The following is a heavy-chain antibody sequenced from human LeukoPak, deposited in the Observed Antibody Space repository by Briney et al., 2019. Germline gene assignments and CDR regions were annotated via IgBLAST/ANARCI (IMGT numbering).Heavy chain of an antibody. CDR1: GFTFSSYW. J-gene: IGHJ4*02. CDR3: ARRSASLSSSFNYFDY. V-gene: IGHV3-7*01. Sequence: SGGSLRLSCAASGFTFSSYWMSWVRQAPGKGLEWVANIKQDGSGKYYVDSVKGRFTISRDNAKNSLYLQMNSLRAEDTAVYYCARRSASLSSSFNYFDYWGQGTLVTVSS. CDR2: IKQDGSGK. D-gene: IGHD6-13*01.